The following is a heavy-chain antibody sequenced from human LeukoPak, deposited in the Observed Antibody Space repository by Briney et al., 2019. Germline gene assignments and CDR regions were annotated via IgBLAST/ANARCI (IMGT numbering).Heavy chain of an antibody. J-gene: IGHJ4*02. Sequence: GGSLRLSCAASGFTFSSYEMNWVRQAPGKGLEWVSYISSSGSTIYYADSVKGRFTISRDNAKNSLYLQMNSLRFEDTAVYYCAIPGSTYYPAPFDFWGQGTLVTVSS. V-gene: IGHV3-48*03. CDR2: ISSSGSTI. CDR3: AIPGSTYYPAPFDF. D-gene: IGHD3-22*01. CDR1: GFTFSSYE.